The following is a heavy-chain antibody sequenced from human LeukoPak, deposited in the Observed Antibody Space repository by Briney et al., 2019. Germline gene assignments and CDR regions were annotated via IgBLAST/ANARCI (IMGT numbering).Heavy chain of an antibody. D-gene: IGHD5-24*01. Sequence: GGSLRLSCAASGFTFSSYSMNWVRQAPGKGLEWVSSISSSSSYIYYADSVKGRFTISRDNAKNSLCLQMNSLRAEDTAVYYCARDPGHCRDGYNLCGAYWGQGTLVTVSS. CDR1: GFTFSSYS. CDR2: ISSSSSYI. CDR3: ARDPGHCRDGYNLCGAY. V-gene: IGHV3-21*01. J-gene: IGHJ4*02.